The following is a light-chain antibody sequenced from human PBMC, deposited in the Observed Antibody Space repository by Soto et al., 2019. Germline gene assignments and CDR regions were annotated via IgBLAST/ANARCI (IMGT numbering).Light chain of an antibody. J-gene: IGKJ1*01. CDR1: QSVSSSY. Sequence: EIVLTQSPGTLSLSPGERATLSCRASQSVSSSYLAWYQQKPGQAPRVLIDGASTRATGIPARFSGSGSGTEFTLTISSLQSEDFAVYYCQQYNNWLWTFGQGTKVEIK. CDR2: GAS. CDR3: QQYNNWLWT. V-gene: IGKV3-15*01.